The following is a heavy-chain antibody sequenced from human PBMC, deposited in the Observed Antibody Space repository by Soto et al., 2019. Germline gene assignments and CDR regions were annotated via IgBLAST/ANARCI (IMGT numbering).Heavy chain of an antibody. CDR1: GFIFGTYW. CDR2: IKQDASEK. V-gene: IGHV3-7*03. Sequence: GGSLRLSCAASGFIFGTYWMGWVRQAPGKGLEWVANIKQDASEKYYVNSVKGRFTISRDNAKNSLSLQMNSLRAEDTAVYYFASGTEWDPLLGSVDYWAQGTLVTVSS. D-gene: IGHD1-26*01. J-gene: IGHJ4*02. CDR3: ASGTEWDPLLGSVDY.